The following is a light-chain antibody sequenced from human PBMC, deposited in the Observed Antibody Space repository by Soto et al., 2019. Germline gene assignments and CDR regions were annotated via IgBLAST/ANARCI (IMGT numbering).Light chain of an antibody. CDR2: GAS. Sequence: DIQMTQSPSSLSASVGDRVTITCRASRAIANYLNWYQQKPGKAPKHLIYGASSLQSGVPSHFSGSGSGTTFTLTISIMQHEDFATYYCQQSFDTPRTFGQGTKVDIK. J-gene: IGKJ1*01. CDR1: RAIANY. CDR3: QQSFDTPRT. V-gene: IGKV1-39*01.